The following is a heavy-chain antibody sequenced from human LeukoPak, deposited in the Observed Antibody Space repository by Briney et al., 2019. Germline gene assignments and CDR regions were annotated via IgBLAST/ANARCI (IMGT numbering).Heavy chain of an antibody. J-gene: IGHJ6*03. Sequence: KAGGSLRLSCAASGFTFDDYGMSWVRQAPGKGLEWVSYISSSGSTIYYADSVKGRFTISRDNAKNSLYLQMNSLRAEDTAVYYCARAGIAAAGTLVRDYYYMDVWGKGTTVTVSS. CDR1: GFTFDDYG. CDR2: ISSSGSTI. V-gene: IGHV3-11*04. CDR3: ARAGIAAAGTLVRDYYYMDV. D-gene: IGHD6-13*01.